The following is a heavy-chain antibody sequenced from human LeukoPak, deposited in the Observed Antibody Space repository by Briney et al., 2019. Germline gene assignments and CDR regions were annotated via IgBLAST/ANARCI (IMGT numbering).Heavy chain of an antibody. CDR3: ARAPLDYYYYYYMDV. J-gene: IGHJ6*03. CDR1: DGSISPSF. CDR2: IDYSGST. Sequence: SETLSLTCTVSDGSISPSFWSWIRQPPGKGLEWIGNIDYSGSTHYNSSVKSRVTISVDRSKNQFSLNMSSVSAADTAMYYCARAPLDYYYYYYMDVWGKGTTVTVSS. V-gene: IGHV4-59*01.